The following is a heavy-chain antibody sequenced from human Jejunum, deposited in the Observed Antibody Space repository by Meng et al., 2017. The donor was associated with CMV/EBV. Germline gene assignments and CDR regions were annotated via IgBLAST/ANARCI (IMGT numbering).Heavy chain of an antibody. Sequence: SNTVAWNWIRQYPSRGLEYLGRTYYRSKWYNDYAVSVKGRIVINPDTSKNQFSLQLNSVTPEDTAVYYCARDYYGSGTYSYLFDYWGQGTLVTVSS. CDR3: ARDYYGSGTYSYLFDY. CDR1: SNTVA. D-gene: IGHD3-10*01. CDR2: TYYRSKWYN. V-gene: IGHV6-1*01. J-gene: IGHJ4*02.